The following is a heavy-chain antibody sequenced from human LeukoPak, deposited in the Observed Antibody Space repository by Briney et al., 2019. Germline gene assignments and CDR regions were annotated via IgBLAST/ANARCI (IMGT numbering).Heavy chain of an antibody. CDR1: GFTFKSFS. CDR2: ISSTSTYI. V-gene: IGHV3-21*01. D-gene: IGHD3-22*01. Sequence: GGSLRLSCAASGFTFKSFSMNWVRQAPGKGLEWVSYISSTSTYIFYADSVKGRFTISRDNAKNSVYLDMSSLRAEDTAVYYCSYYDSTTQYYYWGQGTLVTVSS. J-gene: IGHJ4*02. CDR3: SYYDSTTQYYY.